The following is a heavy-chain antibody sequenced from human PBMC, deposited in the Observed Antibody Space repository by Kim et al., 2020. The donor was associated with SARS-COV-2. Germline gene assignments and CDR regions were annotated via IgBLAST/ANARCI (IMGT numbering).Heavy chain of an antibody. J-gene: IGHJ4*02. CDR3: ATSSGSYWGPFDY. Sequence: GGSLRLSCAASGFTFSSYGMHWVRQAPGKGLEWVAVISYDGSNKYYADSVKGRFTISRDNSKNTLYLQMNSLRAEDTAVYYCATSSGSYWGPFDYWGQGTLVTVSS. D-gene: IGHD1-26*01. CDR1: GFTFSSYG. V-gene: IGHV3-30*03. CDR2: ISYDGSNK.